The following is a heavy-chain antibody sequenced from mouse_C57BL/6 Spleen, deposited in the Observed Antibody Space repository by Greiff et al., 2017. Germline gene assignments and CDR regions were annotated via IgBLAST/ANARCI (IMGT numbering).Heavy chain of an antibody. V-gene: IGHV1-50*01. J-gene: IGHJ1*03. D-gene: IGHD1-1*01. CDR2: IDPSDSYT. Sequence: QVQLQQPGAELVKPGASVKLSCKASGYTFTSYWMQWVKQRPGQGLEWIGEIDPSDSYTNYNQKFKGKATLTVDTSSSTAYMQLSSLTSEDSAVYYCARRGTVVATRGYFDVWGTGTTVTVSS. CDR3: ARRGTVVATRGYFDV. CDR1: GYTFTSYW.